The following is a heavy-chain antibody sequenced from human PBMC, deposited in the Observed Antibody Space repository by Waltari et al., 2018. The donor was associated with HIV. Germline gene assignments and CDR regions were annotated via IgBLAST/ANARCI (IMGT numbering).Heavy chain of an antibody. V-gene: IGHV4-34*01. CDR2: INHSGST. CDR1: GGSFSGYY. CDR3: AAGGYDSVRGYFGY. Sequence: QVQLQQWGAGLLKPSETLSLTCAVYGGSFSGYYWSWIRQPPGKGLEWIGEINHSGSTNYNPSLKSRVTISVDTSKNQFSLKLSSVTAADTAVYYCAAGGYDSVRGYFGYWGQGTLVTVSS. J-gene: IGHJ4*02. D-gene: IGHD5-12*01.